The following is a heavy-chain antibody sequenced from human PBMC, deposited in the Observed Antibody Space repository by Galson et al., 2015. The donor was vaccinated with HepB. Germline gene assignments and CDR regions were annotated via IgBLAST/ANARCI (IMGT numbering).Heavy chain of an antibody. J-gene: IGHJ4*02. Sequence: SLRLSCAASGFTFSGSAMHWVRQASGRGLKWVGRIGSKANSYATAYAASVKGRFTISRDDSKNTAYMQMSSLKTEDTAVYYCTRLGDLSGYSSLWGQGTLVTVSS. D-gene: IGHD6-13*01. CDR2: IGSKANSYAT. CDR1: GFTFSGSA. CDR3: TRLGDLSGYSSL. V-gene: IGHV3-73*01.